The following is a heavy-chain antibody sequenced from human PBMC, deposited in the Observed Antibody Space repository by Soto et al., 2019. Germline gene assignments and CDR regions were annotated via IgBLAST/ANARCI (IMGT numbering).Heavy chain of an antibody. Sequence: SLRLSCAASGFTFDDYAMHLVRQGPGKGLEWVSGISWNGGSIGYADSVKGRFAISRDNAKNSLYLQMNSLRAADTALYYCAKDIGREDTIGFDPWGQGTLVPFSS. CDR3: AKDIGREDTIGFDP. V-gene: IGHV3-9*01. J-gene: IGHJ5*02. D-gene: IGHD3-3*01. CDR1: GFTFDDYA. CDR2: ISWNGGSI.